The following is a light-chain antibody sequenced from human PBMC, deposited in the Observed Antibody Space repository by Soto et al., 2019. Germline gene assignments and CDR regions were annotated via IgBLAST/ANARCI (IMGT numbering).Light chain of an antibody. V-gene: IGKV3-15*01. CDR1: QSVSSN. CDR2: GAS. CDR3: QQYNNWPGS. J-gene: IGKJ1*01. Sequence: EIVMTQSPATLSVSPGERATLSCRASQSVSSNLAWYQQKPGQAPRLLIYGASTRATGIPARFSGSGSGTESTLTISSLQSEDFAVYYCQQYNNWPGSFGQGTKVVIK.